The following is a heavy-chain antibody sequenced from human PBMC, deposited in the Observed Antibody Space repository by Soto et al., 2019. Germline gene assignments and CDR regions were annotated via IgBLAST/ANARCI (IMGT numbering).Heavy chain of an antibody. J-gene: IGHJ4*02. V-gene: IGHV3-74*01. D-gene: IGHD1-1*01. CDR3: ARGPRVSSTGTGAH. CDR2: ISDDGSTA. CDR1: GFTFSAYW. Sequence: GGSLRLSCSVSGFTFSAYWMHWVRQVPGKGLTWVSRISDDGSTATYADSVKGRLVISRDNAKNSLYLEMNTLRADDSGLYYCARGPRVSSTGTGAHWGRGTLVTVSS.